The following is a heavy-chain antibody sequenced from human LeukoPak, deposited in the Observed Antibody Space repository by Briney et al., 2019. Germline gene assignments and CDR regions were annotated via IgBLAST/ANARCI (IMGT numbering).Heavy chain of an antibody. Sequence: GASVKVSCKAAGKPVIGDYMPWVRQASGQGLEWMGWINPNTGDTNFAQKFQGRVTMTRDTSIATAYLELSRLNSDDTAVYYCATGSKGLRFNYYFDYWGQGTLVTVSS. V-gene: IGHV1-2*02. CDR1: GKPVIGDY. D-gene: IGHD5-12*01. J-gene: IGHJ4*02. CDR2: INPNTGDT. CDR3: ATGSKGLRFNYYFDY.